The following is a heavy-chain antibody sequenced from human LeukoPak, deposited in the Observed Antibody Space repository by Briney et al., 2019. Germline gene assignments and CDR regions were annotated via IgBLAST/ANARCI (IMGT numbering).Heavy chain of an antibody. CDR3: ARSEVGNAFDM. CDR2: ISSGSSTI. V-gene: IGHV3-21*01. D-gene: IGHD1-26*01. J-gene: IGHJ3*02. Sequence: GGSLRLSCAASGFTFSSYSMSWVRQAPGKGLEWVAVISSGSSTIYYADSVKGRFTISRDNTKKTLWLQMNSLRADDTAVFYCARSEVGNAFDMWGQGTMVSVSS. CDR1: GFTFSSYS.